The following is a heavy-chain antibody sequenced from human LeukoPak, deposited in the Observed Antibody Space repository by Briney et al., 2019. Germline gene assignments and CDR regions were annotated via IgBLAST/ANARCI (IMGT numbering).Heavy chain of an antibody. Sequence: PSETLSLTCTVSGASISSYYWSWLRQHPGKGLEWMGYIYFSGRTNYHPSLKSRATISVDTSNNELSLKLSFLPPADPPFHYCASDYGGGGWFDPWGQGTLVTVPS. V-gene: IGHV4-59*01. CDR2: IYFSGRT. CDR1: GASISSYY. D-gene: IGHD4-17*01. J-gene: IGHJ5*02. CDR3: ASDYGGGGWFDP.